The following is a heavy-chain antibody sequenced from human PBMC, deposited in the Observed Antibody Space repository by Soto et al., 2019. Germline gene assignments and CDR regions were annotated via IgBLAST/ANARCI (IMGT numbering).Heavy chain of an antibody. Sequence: QVQLQQWGAGLLKPSETLFLNCAVNGGSLSGYYWSWIRQPPGKGLEWIGEVKDGGHTNYSPSLRGRVTTSSDTSNNQFSLRLNSVTAADSGVYHCARAQDGVVATHWDQGSLVTVSS. J-gene: IGHJ4*02. CDR2: VKDGGHT. V-gene: IGHV4-34*01. CDR1: GGSLSGYY. CDR3: ARAQDGVVATH. D-gene: IGHD5-12*01.